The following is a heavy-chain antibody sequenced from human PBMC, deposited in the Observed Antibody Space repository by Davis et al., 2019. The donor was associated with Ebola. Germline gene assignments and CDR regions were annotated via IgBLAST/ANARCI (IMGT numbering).Heavy chain of an antibody. CDR1: GYTFTSYD. V-gene: IGHV1-8*01. CDR2: MNSNSGNT. CDR3: ATDGRSNYFQGTRYYYYGMDV. J-gene: IGHJ6*04. Sequence: ASVKVSCKASGYTFTSYDINWVRQATGQGLEWMGWMNSNSGNTGYAQKFQGRVTMTRNTSISTAYMELSSLRSEDTAVYYCATDGRSNYFQGTRYYYYGMDVWGKGTTVTVSS. D-gene: IGHD4-11*01.